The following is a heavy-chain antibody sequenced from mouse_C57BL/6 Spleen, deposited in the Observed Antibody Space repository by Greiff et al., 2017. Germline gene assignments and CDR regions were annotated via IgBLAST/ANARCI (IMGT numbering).Heavy chain of an antibody. CDR3: AREGYLGYAMDY. CDR1: GFTFSDYG. V-gene: IGHV5-17*01. J-gene: IGHJ4*01. Sequence: EVKLVESGGGLVKPGGSLKLSCAASGFTFSDYGMHWVRQAPEKGLEWVAYISSGSSTIYYADTVKGRFTISRDNAKNTLFLQMTSLRSEDTAMYYCAREGYLGYAMDYWGQGTSVTVSS. CDR2: ISSGSSTI. D-gene: IGHD3-3*01.